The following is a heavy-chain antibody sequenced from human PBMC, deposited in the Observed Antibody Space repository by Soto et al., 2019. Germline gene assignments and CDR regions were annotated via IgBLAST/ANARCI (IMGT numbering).Heavy chain of an antibody. J-gene: IGHJ4*02. CDR3: ARRDSSGAFDY. Sequence: QVQLQASGPGLLKPSETLFLTCTVSGGSISSYYWSWIRQPPGKGLEWIGHIYYSGSTNYNPSLKRRVAISVDTTKHQFSLNLSSVTAADTAVYYWARRDSSGAFDYWGRETLVTVSS. CDR1: GGSISSYY. V-gene: IGHV4-59*08. CDR2: IYYSGST. D-gene: IGHD6-19*01.